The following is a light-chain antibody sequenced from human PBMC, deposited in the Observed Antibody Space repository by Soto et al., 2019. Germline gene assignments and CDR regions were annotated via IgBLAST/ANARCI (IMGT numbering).Light chain of an antibody. J-gene: IGKJ2*01. CDR3: QQYYSTPPYT. CDR2: WAS. V-gene: IGKV4-1*01. Sequence: DIVMTQSPDSLAVSLGERATINCKSSQSVLYSSNNKNYLAGHQQKPGQPPKLLIYWASTRESGVPDRFSGSGSGTDFTLTISSLQAEDVAVYYCQQYYSTPPYTFGQGTKLEIK. CDR1: QSVLYSSNNKNY.